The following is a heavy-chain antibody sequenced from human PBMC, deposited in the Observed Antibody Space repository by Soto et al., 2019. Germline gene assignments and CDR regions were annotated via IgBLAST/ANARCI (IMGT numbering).Heavy chain of an antibody. D-gene: IGHD5-18*01. CDR3: AIGGEAAMAPDY. CDR2: IYYSGST. V-gene: IGHV4-59*01. Sequence: TLSLTCTVSGGSISSYYWSWIRQPPGKGLEWIGYIYYSGSTNYNPSLKSRVTISVDTSKNQFSLKLSSVNAADTAVYYCAIGGEAAMAPDYWGQGTLDTVYS. J-gene: IGHJ4*02. CDR1: GGSISSYY.